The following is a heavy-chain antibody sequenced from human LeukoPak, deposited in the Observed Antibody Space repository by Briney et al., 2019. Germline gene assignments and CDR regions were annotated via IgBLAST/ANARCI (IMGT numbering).Heavy chain of an antibody. V-gene: IGHV4-34*01. D-gene: IGHD7-27*01. J-gene: IGHJ3*02. CDR2: INHSGST. CDR1: GFTFSSYA. CDR3: ARGNWASDAFDI. Sequence: PGGSLRLSCAASGFTFSSYAMHWIRQPPGKGLEWIGEINHSGSTNYNPSLKSRVTISVDTSKNQFSLKLSSVTAADTAVYYCARGNWASDAFDIWGQGTMVTVSS.